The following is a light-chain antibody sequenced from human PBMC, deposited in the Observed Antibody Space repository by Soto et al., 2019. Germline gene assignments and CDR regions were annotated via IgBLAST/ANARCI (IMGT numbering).Light chain of an antibody. CDR1: QSITNY. Sequence: DIEMTQSPSALSASVGDRVTITCRASQSITNYLNWYQHKPGQAPNLLIYAASNLQAGVPSRFRGSGSGTDFTLTISSLQPEDFATYFCQQSNSSPPTFGGGTKVHSK. CDR3: QQSNSSPPT. V-gene: IGKV1-39*01. J-gene: IGKJ4*01. CDR2: AAS.